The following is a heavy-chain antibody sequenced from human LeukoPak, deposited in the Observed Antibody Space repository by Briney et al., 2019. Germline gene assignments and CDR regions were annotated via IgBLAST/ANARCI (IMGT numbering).Heavy chain of an antibody. CDR3: ATRSDSVAVAFDI. J-gene: IGHJ3*02. Sequence: PGGSLRLSCAASGFTVSSNYMSWVRQAPGKGLEWVSVIYSGGSTYYADSVKGRFTISRDNSKNTLYLQMNSLRAEDTAVYYCATRSDSVAVAFDIWGQGTMVTVSS. CDR1: GFTVSSNY. V-gene: IGHV3-66*01. D-gene: IGHD6-19*01. CDR2: IYSGGST.